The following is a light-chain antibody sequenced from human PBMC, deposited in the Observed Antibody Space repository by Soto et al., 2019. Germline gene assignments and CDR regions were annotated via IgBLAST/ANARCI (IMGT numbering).Light chain of an antibody. V-gene: IGLV1-44*01. CDR3: TSWDDSLNGYVV. J-gene: IGLJ2*01. Sequence: QSVLTQPPSVSGAPGQRVTMSCSGSSSNIGINTVNWYQQLPGTAPKLLIYVNDRRSSGVPDRFSGCKSGTSASLAISGLQFEDEADYYCTSWDDSLNGYVVFGGGTKLTVL. CDR1: SSNIGINT. CDR2: VND.